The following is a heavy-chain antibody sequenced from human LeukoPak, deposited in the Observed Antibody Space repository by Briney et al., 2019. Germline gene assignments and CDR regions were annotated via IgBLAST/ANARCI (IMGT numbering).Heavy chain of an antibody. CDR1: GYTFTIYA. D-gene: IGHD4-11*01. CDR3: AREAHDYTYNWFDP. J-gene: IGHJ5*02. Sequence: ASVNVSCRASGYTFTIYAMHWVRQAPGQRLEWMGWINAGNGNTKYSQKLQGRVTITRDTSASTAYMELSSLRCEDTVVYYCAREAHDYTYNWFDPWGQGTLVTVSS. V-gene: IGHV1-3*01. CDR2: INAGNGNT.